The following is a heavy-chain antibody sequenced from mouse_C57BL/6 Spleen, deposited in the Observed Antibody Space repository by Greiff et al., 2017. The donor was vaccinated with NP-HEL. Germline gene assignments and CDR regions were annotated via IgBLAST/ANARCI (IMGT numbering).Heavy chain of an antibody. CDR3: ARGLLRAY. CDR1: GYAFSSSW. D-gene: IGHD1-1*01. CDR2: IYPGDGDT. Sequence: VKLMESGPELVKPGASVKISCKASGYAFSSSWMNWVKQRPGKGLEWIGRIYPGDGDTNYNGKFKGKATLTADKSSSTAYMQLSSLTSEDSAVYFCARGLLRAYWGQGTLVTVSA. V-gene: IGHV1-82*01. J-gene: IGHJ3*01.